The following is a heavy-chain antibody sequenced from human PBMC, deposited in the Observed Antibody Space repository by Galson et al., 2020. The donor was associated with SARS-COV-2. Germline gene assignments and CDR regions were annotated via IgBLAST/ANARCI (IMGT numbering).Heavy chain of an antibody. CDR3: ARGQRGHHAFDI. Sequence: ASVKVSCKASRYTFTSYDIHWVRQATGQGLEWMGWMNPNSGKTGYAQKFQGRVTMTRNTSISTAYMELSSLRSEDTAVYYCARGQRGHHAFDIGGQGTMVTVSS. V-gene: IGHV1-8*01. J-gene: IGHJ3*02. D-gene: IGHD2-2*01. CDR2: MNPNSGKT. CDR1: RYTFTSYD.